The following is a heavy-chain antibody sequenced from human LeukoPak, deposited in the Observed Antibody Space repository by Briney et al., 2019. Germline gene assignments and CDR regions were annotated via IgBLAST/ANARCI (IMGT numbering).Heavy chain of an antibody. Sequence: PGGSLRLSCAASGFTFSNYWMHWVRQAPGKGLVWVSRINSDGSRTTYADSVKGRFTISRDNAKNTLYLQMNSLRVEDTAVYYCVRDRCMTSSPSWGQGTMVTVSP. D-gene: IGHD6-6*01. CDR3: VRDRCMTSSPS. CDR1: GFTFSNYW. V-gene: IGHV3-74*01. CDR2: INSDGSRT. J-gene: IGHJ3*01.